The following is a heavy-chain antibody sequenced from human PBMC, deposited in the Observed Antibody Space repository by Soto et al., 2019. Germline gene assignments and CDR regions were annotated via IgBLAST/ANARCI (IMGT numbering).Heavy chain of an antibody. CDR1: GYTFTRSG. V-gene: IGHV1-18*01. CDR2: INPDNGNT. Sequence: GASVKVSCKASGYTFTRSGISWVRQAPGQGLEWLGWINPDNGNTNYAQHLQGRVSLTTDTSTSTAYMDLRSLRSDDTAAYYCARDSRFYTGYFDSWGQRTLVTGSS. D-gene: IGHD2-15*01. J-gene: IGHJ4*02. CDR3: ARDSRFYTGYFDS.